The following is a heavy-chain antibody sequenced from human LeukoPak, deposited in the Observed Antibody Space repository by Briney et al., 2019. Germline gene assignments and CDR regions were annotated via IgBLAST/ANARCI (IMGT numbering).Heavy chain of an antibody. D-gene: IGHD3-16*02. V-gene: IGHV4-59*08. CDR1: GGSISSYY. Sequence: SETLSLTCTVSGGSISSYYWSWIRQPPGKGLEWIGYIYYSGSTNYNPSLKSRVTISVDASKNQFSLKLSSVTAADTAVYYCARQNYDYVWGSYQIDYWGQGTLVTVSS. CDR2: IYYSGST. CDR3: ARQNYDYVWGSYQIDY. J-gene: IGHJ4*02.